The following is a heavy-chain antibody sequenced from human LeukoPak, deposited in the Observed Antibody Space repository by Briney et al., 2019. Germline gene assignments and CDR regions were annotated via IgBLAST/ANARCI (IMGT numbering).Heavy chain of an antibody. Sequence: SETLSLTCTVSGGSISSYYWSWMRQPAGKGLEWIGRFYTSGDTNYNPSLKSRVTISVDKSKNQFSLKLSSVTAADTAVYYCASEDPSGPAGYFDYWGQGTLVTASS. J-gene: IGHJ4*02. V-gene: IGHV4-4*07. CDR2: FYTSGDT. D-gene: IGHD6-19*01. CDR3: ASEDPSGPAGYFDY. CDR1: GGSISSYY.